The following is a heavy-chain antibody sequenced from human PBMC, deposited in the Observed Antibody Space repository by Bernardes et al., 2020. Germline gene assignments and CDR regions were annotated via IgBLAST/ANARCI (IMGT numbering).Heavy chain of an antibody. CDR2: IGAYNGNT. Sequence: ASVKVSCKASGYTFTSYGISWVRQAPGQGLEWMGWIGAYNGNTNYAQNLQGRVTMTTDTSTTTAYMELRSLRSDDTAVYYCARGGAVVGYFDYWGQGTLVTVSS. J-gene: IGHJ4*02. CDR1: GYTFTSYG. V-gene: IGHV1-18*01. CDR3: ARGGAVVGYFDY. D-gene: IGHD1-26*01.